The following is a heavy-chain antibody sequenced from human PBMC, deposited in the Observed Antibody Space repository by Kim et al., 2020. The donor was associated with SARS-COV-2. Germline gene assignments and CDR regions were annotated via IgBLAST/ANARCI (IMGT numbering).Heavy chain of an antibody. CDR3: ASQSYGSGD. J-gene: IGHJ4*02. CDR1: GGSISSSNYY. V-gene: IGHV4-39*07. CDR2: IYYSGNT. D-gene: IGHD3-10*01. Sequence: SETLSLTCSVSGGSISSSNYYWGWIRQPPGKGLEYIGSIYYSGNTYYNPSLKSRVTISVDTSKNQFSLKLSSVTAADTAVYYCASQSYGSGDWGQGTLVTVSS.